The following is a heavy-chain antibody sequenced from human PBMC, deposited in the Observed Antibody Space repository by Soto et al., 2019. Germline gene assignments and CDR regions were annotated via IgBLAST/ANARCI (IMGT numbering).Heavy chain of an antibody. CDR3: ARLGRYYQSLDS. J-gene: IGHJ5*01. CDR2: IYYGGTT. Sequence: ALELMSVTCTVAGGSISPNYWSRISQSPGKGLEWVGYIYYGGTTSYNPSLKSRVTISLETSKSQFSLRLTSVTAADTAVYYCARLGRYYQSLDSWGPGTLVTVSS. CDR1: GGSISPNY. V-gene: IGHV4-59*08. D-gene: IGHD3-10*01.